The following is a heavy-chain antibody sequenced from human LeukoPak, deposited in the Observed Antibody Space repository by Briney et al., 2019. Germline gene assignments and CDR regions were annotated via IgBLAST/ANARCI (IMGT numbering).Heavy chain of an antibody. Sequence: PGGSLRLSCAASGFTFNYYWMNWVRQAPGKGLEWVANIKQGGSEICYVDSVKGRFTISRDNAKNSLYLQMNSLRAEDTAVYYCARGEGIAAAGPEDFDYWGQGTLVTVSS. CDR1: GFTFNYYW. CDR3: ARGEGIAAAGPEDFDY. J-gene: IGHJ4*02. D-gene: IGHD6-13*01. CDR2: IKQGGSEI. V-gene: IGHV3-7*01.